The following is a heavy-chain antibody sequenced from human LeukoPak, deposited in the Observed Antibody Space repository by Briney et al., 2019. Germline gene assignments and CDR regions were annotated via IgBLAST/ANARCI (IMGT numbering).Heavy chain of an antibody. D-gene: IGHD3-16*01. V-gene: IGHV4-4*07. CDR1: GGSISSYY. CDR2: IYTSGST. CDR3: AKDRGNYSPVRFDP. J-gene: IGHJ5*02. Sequence: SETLSLTCTVSGGSISSYYWSWIRQPAGKGLEWIGRIYTSGSTNYNPSLKSRVTMSVDTSKNQFSLKLSSVTAEDTAVYYCAKDRGNYSPVRFDPWGQGTLVTVSS.